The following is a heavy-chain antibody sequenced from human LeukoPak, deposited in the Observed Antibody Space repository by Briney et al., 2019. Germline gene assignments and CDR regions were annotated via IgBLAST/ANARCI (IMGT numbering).Heavy chain of an antibody. CDR2: IDSDGSST. V-gene: IGHV3-74*01. Sequence: GGSLRLSCAASGFTFSSYWMHWVRHAPGKGLVWVSHIDSDGSSTNYADSVKGRFTISRDNAKNTVYPQMNSLRAEDTAVYYCATSRTFDYWGQGTLVTVSS. CDR1: GFTFSSYW. CDR3: ATSRTFDY. J-gene: IGHJ4*02. D-gene: IGHD2-8*01.